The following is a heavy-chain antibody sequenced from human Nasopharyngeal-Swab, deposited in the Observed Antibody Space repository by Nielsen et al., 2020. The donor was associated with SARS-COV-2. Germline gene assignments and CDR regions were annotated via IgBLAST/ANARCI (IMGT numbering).Heavy chain of an antibody. CDR1: GFTFSSYS. J-gene: IGHJ4*02. CDR2: ISSSSSYI. CDR3: VGNNWNYGGVGY. V-gene: IGHV3-21*01. D-gene: IGHD1-7*01. Sequence: GESLKISCAASGFTFSSYSMNWVRQAPGKGLERVSSISSSSSYIYYADSVKGRFTISRDNAKNSLYLQMNSLRAEDTAVYYCVGNNWNYGGVGYWGQGTLVTVSS.